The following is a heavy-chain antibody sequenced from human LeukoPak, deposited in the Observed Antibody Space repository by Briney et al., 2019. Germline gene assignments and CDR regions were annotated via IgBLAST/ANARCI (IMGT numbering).Heavy chain of an antibody. Sequence: KPSETLSLTCTVSGGSISSYYWSWIRQPAGKGLEWIGRIYTSGSTNYNPSLKSRVTMSVDTSKNQFSLKLSSVTAADTAVYYCARDYGDYVVRFGLWFDPWGQGPWSPSPQ. D-gene: IGHD4-17*01. J-gene: IGHJ5*02. CDR1: GGSISSYY. V-gene: IGHV4-4*07. CDR3: ARDYGDYVVRFGLWFDP. CDR2: IYTSGST.